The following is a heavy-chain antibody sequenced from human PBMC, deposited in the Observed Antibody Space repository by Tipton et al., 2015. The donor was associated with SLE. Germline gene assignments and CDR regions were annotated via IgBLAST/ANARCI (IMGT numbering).Heavy chain of an antibody. D-gene: IGHD3-10*01. CDR3: AADRQGSGSYWYFDL. CDR2: IVVGSGNT. CDR1: GFTFTSSA. Sequence: QSGAEVKRPGTSVKFSCKASGFTFTSSAMQWVRQARGQRLEWIGWIVVGSGNTNYAQKFQERVTITRDMSTSTAYMELSSLRSEDTAVYYCAADRQGSGSYWYFDLWGRGTLVTVSS. J-gene: IGHJ2*01. V-gene: IGHV1-58*02.